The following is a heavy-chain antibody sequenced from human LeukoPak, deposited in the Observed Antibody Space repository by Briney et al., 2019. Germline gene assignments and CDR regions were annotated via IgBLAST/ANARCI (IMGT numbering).Heavy chain of an antibody. Sequence: VKVSCKASGYTFTSYGISWVRQAPGQGLEWMGWISAYNGNTNYAQKLRGRVTMTTDTSTSTAYMELRSLRSDDTAVYYCARIPSNYYDSSGYADLYYFDYWGQGTLVTVSS. CDR2: ISAYNGNT. CDR1: GYTFTSYG. V-gene: IGHV1-18*01. CDR3: ARIPSNYYDSSGYADLYYFDY. J-gene: IGHJ4*02. D-gene: IGHD3-22*01.